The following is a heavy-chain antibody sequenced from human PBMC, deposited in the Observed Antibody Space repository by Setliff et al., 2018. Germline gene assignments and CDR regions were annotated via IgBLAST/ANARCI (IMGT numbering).Heavy chain of an antibody. CDR3: ARSDHLVVDVFDV. J-gene: IGHJ3*01. CDR1: VYTFTGYY. CDR2: IHPTTGGT. Sequence: SVNVPCKPSVYTFTGYYMHWLRQAPGQGLEWMGWIHPTTGGTNLAQEFQGWVSITSGTSITTAFMELSRLASDDMVLYFCARSDHLVVDVFDVWGQGTLVTVSS. V-gene: IGHV1-2*04. D-gene: IGHD2-15*01.